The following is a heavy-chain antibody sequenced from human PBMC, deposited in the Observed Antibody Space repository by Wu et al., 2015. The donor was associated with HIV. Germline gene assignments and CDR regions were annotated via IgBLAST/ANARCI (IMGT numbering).Heavy chain of an antibody. V-gene: IGHV1-46*01. J-gene: IGHJ6*02. CDR2: INPSGGST. D-gene: IGHD6-13*01. CDR1: GYTFTSYY. Sequence: QVQLVQSGAEVKKPGASVKVSCKASGYTFTSYYMHWVRQAPGQGLEWMGIINPSGGSTSYAQKFQGRVTMTRDTSTSTVYMELSSLRSEDTAVYYCATNYGYSSTLGYYYYGMDVWGQGTTVTVSS. CDR3: ATNYGYSSTLGYYYYGMDV.